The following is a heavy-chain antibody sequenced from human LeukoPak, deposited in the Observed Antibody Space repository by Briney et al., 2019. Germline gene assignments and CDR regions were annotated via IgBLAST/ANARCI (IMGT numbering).Heavy chain of an antibody. Sequence: GGSLRLSCAASGFTFSSYEMNWVRQAPGKGLQWLSYISSSGNTIFYADSVKGRFTISRDNAKNSLYLQMNSLRAEDTAVYSCARGYHSTGWSPINYFDPWGQGTLVTVSS. V-gene: IGHV3-48*03. D-gene: IGHD6-19*01. CDR2: ISSSGNTI. CDR3: ARGYHSTGWSPINYFDP. CDR1: GFTFSSYE. J-gene: IGHJ5*02.